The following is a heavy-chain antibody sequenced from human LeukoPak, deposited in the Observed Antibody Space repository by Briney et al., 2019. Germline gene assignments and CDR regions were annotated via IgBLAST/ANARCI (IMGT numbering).Heavy chain of an antibody. Sequence: GGSLRLSCAASGFTFSSYAMSWVRQAPGKGLEWVSTIGGSGGSTYYADSVKGRFTISRDNSKNTLYLQMNSLRAEDTAVYYCAKDLEARSSWYGGRHFDYWGQGTLVTVSS. D-gene: IGHD6-13*01. CDR3: AKDLEARSSWYGGRHFDY. CDR1: GFTFSSYA. CDR2: IGGSGGST. V-gene: IGHV3-23*01. J-gene: IGHJ4*02.